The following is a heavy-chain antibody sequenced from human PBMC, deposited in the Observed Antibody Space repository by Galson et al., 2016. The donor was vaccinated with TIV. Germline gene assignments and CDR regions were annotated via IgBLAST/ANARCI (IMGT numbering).Heavy chain of an antibody. CDR3: ARRGPRYGKFDY. J-gene: IGHJ4*02. CDR1: GYSFSSYW. Sequence: QSGAEVKKPGESLKISCQGSGYSFSSYWIAWVRQMPGEGLEWMGVIYAGDSDTRYSPSFQGQVTISADKSINTAFLQWSSLEASDTAMYYCARRGPRYGKFDYWGQGTPVTVSS. D-gene: IGHD4-17*01. V-gene: IGHV5-51*01. CDR2: IYAGDSDT.